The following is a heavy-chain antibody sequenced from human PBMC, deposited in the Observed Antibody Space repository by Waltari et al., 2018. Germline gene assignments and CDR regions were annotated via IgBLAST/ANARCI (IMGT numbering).Heavy chain of an antibody. CDR3: ARGEGGSSWYLLPVDY. D-gene: IGHD6-13*01. V-gene: IGHV4-39*07. J-gene: IGHJ4*02. CDR2: IYYSGST. CDR1: GGSISSSSYY. Sequence: QLQLQESGPGLVKPSETLSLTCTVSGGSISSSSYYWGWIRQPPGKGLEWIGSIYYSGSTYYNPSLKSRVTISVDTSKNQFSLKLSSVTAADTAVYYCARGEGGSSWYLLPVDYWGQGTLVTVSS.